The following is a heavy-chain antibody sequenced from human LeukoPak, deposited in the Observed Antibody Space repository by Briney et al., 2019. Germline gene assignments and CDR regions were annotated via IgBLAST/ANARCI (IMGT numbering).Heavy chain of an antibody. CDR3: ARDPNGDHVGAFDM. CDR1: GFTFSAFA. Sequence: GGSLRLSCTASGFTFSAFAMMWVRQAPGKGPEWIAAIRGGGTGAFYAGSVMGRFTISKDNSKDTLFLQMNNLRAEDTAVYYCARDPNGDHVGAFDMWGPGTMVTVSS. V-gene: IGHV3-23*01. D-gene: IGHD4-17*01. J-gene: IGHJ3*02. CDR2: IRGGGTGA.